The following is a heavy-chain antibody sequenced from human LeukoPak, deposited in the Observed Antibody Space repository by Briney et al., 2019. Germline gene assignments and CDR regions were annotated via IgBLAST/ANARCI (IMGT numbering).Heavy chain of an antibody. D-gene: IGHD3-10*01. CDR2: IYPEDSDS. V-gene: IGHV5-51*01. CDR3: ARQRGASGTINWLDP. CDR1: GFTFSTSW. Sequence: GESLKISCETSGFTFSTSWIGWVRQVPGTGLEWVGAIYPEDSDSRYSPSFQGQVHISADMSTKTAYLQWASLKASDTATYYCARQRGASGTINWLDPWGQGTLVTVSS. J-gene: IGHJ5*02.